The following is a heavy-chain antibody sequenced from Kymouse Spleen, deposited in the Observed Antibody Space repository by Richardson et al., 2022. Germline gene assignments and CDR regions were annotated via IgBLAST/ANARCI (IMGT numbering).Heavy chain of an antibody. CDR1: GGSISSSSYY. Sequence: QLQLQESGPGLVKPSETLSLTCTVSGGSISSSSYYWGWIRQPPGKGLEWIGSIYYSGSTYYNPSLKSRVTISVDTSKNQFSLKLSSVTAADTAVYYCARGDIVVVPAAMRDYYYGMDVWGQGTTVTVSS. D-gene: IGHD2-2*02. V-gene: IGHV4-39*01. J-gene: IGHJ6*02. CDR2: IYYSGST. CDR3: ARGDIVVVPAAMRDYYYGMDV.